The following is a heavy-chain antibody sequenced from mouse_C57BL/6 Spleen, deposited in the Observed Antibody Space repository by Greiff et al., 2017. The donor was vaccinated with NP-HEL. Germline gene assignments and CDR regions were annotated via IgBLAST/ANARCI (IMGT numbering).Heavy chain of an antibody. CDR1: GYTFTSYW. CDR2: IDPSDSET. V-gene: IGHV1-52*01. J-gene: IGHJ4*01. CDR3: ARWDDYAMDY. Sequence: QVQLQQPGAELVRPGSSVKLSCTASGYTFTSYWMHLVKQRPIQGLEWIGNIDPSDSETHYNQKFKDKATLTVDKSSSTAYMQLSSLTSEDSAVYYCARWDDYAMDYWGQGTSVTVSS. D-gene: IGHD4-1*01.